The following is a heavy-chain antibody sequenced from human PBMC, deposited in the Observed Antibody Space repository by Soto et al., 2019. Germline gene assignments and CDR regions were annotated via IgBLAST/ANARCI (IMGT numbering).Heavy chain of an antibody. CDR1: GFTFSSYA. CDR3: ASLTRSRFDY. D-gene: IGHD4-17*01. Sequence: QVQLVESGGGVVQPGRSLRLSCAASGFTFSSYAMHWVRQAPGKGLEWVAVISYDGSNKYYADSVKGRFTISRDNSKNTLYLQMNSLRAEYTAVYYCASLTRSRFDYWGQGTLVTVSS. CDR2: ISYDGSNK. J-gene: IGHJ4*02. V-gene: IGHV3-30-3*01.